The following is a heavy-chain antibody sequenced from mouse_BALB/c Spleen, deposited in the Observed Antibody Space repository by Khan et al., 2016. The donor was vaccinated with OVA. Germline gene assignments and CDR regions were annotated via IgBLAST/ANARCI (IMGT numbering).Heavy chain of an antibody. J-gene: IGHJ3*01. CDR2: IYPGNINT. CDR3: AREGYYGNYRAWFAY. V-gene: IGHV1S56*01. CDR1: GYTFTDYY. Sequence: VQLQESGPELVKPGASVRISCKASGYTFTDYYINWMKQRPGQGLEWIGWIYPGNINTKYNEKFEDKATLTADKSSTTASMQLSSLTSEDSAVYFCAREGYYGNYRAWFAYWGQGTLVTVSA. D-gene: IGHD2-1*01.